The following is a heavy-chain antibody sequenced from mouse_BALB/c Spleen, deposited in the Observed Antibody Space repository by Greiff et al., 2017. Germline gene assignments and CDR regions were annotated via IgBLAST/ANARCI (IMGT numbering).Heavy chain of an antibody. CDR1: GYTFTDYE. CDR3: TRWGGTYFDY. J-gene: IGHJ2*01. CDR2: IDPETGGT. Sequence: SGAELVRPGASVTLSCKASGYTFTDYEMHWVKQTPVHGLEWIGAIDPETGGTAYNQKFKGKATLTADKSSSTAYMELRSLTSEDSAVYYCTRWGGTYFDYWGQGTTLTVSS. V-gene: IGHV1-15*01. D-gene: IGHD4-1*01.